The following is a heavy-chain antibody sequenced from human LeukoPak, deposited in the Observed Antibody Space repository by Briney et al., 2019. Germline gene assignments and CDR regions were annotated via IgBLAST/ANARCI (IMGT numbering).Heavy chain of an antibody. Sequence: GGSLRLSCAASGFNFSSYGMHWVRQAPGKGLEWVAVISYDGSNKYYADSVKGRFTISRDNSKNTLYLQMYSLRAEDTAVYYCAKDEQQLPDYWGQGTLVTVSS. CDR3: AKDEQQLPDY. J-gene: IGHJ4*02. V-gene: IGHV3-30*18. D-gene: IGHD6-13*01. CDR1: GFNFSSYG. CDR2: ISYDGSNK.